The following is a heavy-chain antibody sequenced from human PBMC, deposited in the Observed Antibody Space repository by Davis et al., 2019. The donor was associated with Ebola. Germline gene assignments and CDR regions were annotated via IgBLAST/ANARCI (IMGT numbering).Heavy chain of an antibody. J-gene: IGHJ4*02. D-gene: IGHD6-13*01. CDR1: GYTFTSYA. CDR2: ISAYNGNT. V-gene: IGHV1-18*01. CDR3: ARAKTATAADLDY. Sequence: ASVKVSCKASGYTFTSYAMHWVRQAPGQRLEWMGWISAYNGNTNYAQKLQGRVTMTTDTSTSTAYMELRSLRSDDTAVYYCARAKTATAADLDYWGQGTLVTVSS.